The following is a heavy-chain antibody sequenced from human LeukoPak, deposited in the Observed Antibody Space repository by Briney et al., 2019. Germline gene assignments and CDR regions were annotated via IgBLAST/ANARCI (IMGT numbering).Heavy chain of an antibody. J-gene: IGHJ3*02. CDR3: PQARGSYYGFDI. CDR2: IRYDGSNK. D-gene: IGHD1-26*01. CDR1: GFTFSSYA. Sequence: GESLRLSCAASGFTFSSYAMHWVRQAPGKGLEWVAFIRYDGSNKYYADSVKGRFTISRDNSQKTLFLQMNSLRTADTAVYYCPQARGSYYGFDIWGQGTMFTAFS. V-gene: IGHV3-30*02.